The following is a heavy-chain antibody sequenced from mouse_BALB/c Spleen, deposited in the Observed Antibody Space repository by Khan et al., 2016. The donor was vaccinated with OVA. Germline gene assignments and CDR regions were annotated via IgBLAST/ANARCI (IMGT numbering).Heavy chain of an antibody. J-gene: IGHJ3*01. CDR3: TSRKYFGYTVAY. D-gene: IGHD1-2*01. V-gene: IGHV1-77*01. CDR1: GYTFTDYY. Sequence: QVQLQQSGAELARPGASVKLSCKASGYTFTDYYINWVKQRTGQGLEWIGEISPGSGDTYYNEKFKGKATLTADKSSSTAYMQLSSLTSEASAVYCCTSRKYFGYTVAYWGQGTLVTASA. CDR2: ISPGSGDT.